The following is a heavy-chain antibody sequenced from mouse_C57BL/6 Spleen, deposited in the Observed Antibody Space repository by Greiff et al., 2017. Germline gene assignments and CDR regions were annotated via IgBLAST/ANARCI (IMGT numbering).Heavy chain of an antibody. D-gene: IGHD1-1*01. CDR2: ISSGSSTI. CDR1: GFTFSDYG. V-gene: IGHV5-17*01. CDR3: ARPPYYCGSAMDY. J-gene: IGHJ4*01. Sequence: EVMLVESGGGLVKPGGSLKLSCAASGFTFSDYGMHWVRQAPEKGLEWVAYISSGSSTIYYADTVKGRFTISRDNAKNTLFLQRTSLRSEDTAMYYCARPPYYCGSAMDYWGQGASVTVSS.